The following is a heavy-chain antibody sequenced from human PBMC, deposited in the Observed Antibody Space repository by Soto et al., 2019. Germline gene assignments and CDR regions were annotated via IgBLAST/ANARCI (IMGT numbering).Heavy chain of an antibody. CDR1: GFSFSDYH. V-gene: IGHV3-11*06. Sequence: GGSLRLSCAASGFSFSDYHMTWIRQAPGKGLEWVSYTSSSGSCAFYGDSVKGRITISRDNSKNTLYLQMNSLRAEDTAVYYCAKAVGLDGSGSYYMADYYYYMDVWGKGTTVTVSS. CDR3: AKAVGLDGSGSYYMADYYYYMDV. J-gene: IGHJ6*03. CDR2: TSSSGSCA. D-gene: IGHD3-10*01.